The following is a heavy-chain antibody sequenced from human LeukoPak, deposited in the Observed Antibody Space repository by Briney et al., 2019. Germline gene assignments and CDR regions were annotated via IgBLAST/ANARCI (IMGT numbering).Heavy chain of an antibody. Sequence: PSETLSLTCTVSGGSISSSSYYWGWIRQPPGKGLEWIGSIYYSGSTYYNPSLKSRVTISVDTSKNQFSLKLSSVTAADTAVYYCARPHSSSWYGQYNWFDPWGQGTLVTVSS. CDR1: GGSISSSSYY. V-gene: IGHV4-39*01. D-gene: IGHD6-13*01. CDR3: ARPHSSSWYGQYNWFDP. J-gene: IGHJ5*02. CDR2: IYYSGST.